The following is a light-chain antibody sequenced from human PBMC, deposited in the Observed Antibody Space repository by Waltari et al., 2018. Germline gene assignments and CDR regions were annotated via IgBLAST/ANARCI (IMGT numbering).Light chain of an antibody. J-gene: IGLJ2*01. CDR2: GKN. CDR1: SLRSYY. CDR3: NSRDSSGNHLGVV. V-gene: IGLV3-19*01. Sequence: SSELTQDPAVSVALGQTVRITCQGESLRSYYASWYKQKPGQAPVLVIYGKNNRPSGIPDRFSGSSSGNTASLTITGAQAEDEADYYCNSRDSSGNHLGVVFGGGTKLTVL.